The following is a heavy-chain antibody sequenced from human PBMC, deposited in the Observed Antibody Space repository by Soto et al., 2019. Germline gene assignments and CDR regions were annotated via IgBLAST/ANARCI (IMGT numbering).Heavy chain of an antibody. CDR1: GYSFTDYY. CDR2: INPSGGST. D-gene: IGHD2-8*01. V-gene: IGHV1-46*01. CDR3: ARELGKDDVNGVCYTVYHYGMDV. Sequence: QVQLVQSGAEVEKPGASVKVSCKASGYSFTDYYIHWVRQAPGQGLEWMGVINPSGGSTSYAQKVQGRGTVTSGTSTSTVYMELSSLKSEDTAVYYCARELGKDDVNGVCYTVYHYGMDVWGQGTSVTVSS. J-gene: IGHJ6*02.